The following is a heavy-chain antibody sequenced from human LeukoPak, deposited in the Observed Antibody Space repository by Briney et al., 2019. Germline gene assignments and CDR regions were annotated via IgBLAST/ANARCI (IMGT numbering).Heavy chain of an antibody. CDR3: ARLRHPDGYNYGRDY. V-gene: IGHV4-39*01. CDR2: IYYSGST. J-gene: IGHJ4*02. CDR1: GGSISSSSDY. D-gene: IGHD5-24*01. Sequence: SETLSLTCTVSGGSISSSSDYWGWIRQPPGKGLEWIGSIYYSGSTYYNPSLKSRVTISVDTSKNQFSLKLSSVTAADTPVYYCARLRHPDGYNYGRDYWGQGTLVTVSS.